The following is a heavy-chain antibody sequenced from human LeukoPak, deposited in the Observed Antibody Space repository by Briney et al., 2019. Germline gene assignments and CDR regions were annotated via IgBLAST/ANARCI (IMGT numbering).Heavy chain of an antibody. V-gene: IGHV3-74*01. CDR1: GFTFSDHW. D-gene: IGHD6-19*01. J-gene: IGHJ4*02. Sequence: GGSLRLSCAASGFTFSDHWRHWVRQVPGKGLLWVARMNSDGTTTNYADSVKGRFTISRDNAENTLFLQMDSLGADDTAVYYCARAGWYRFDYWGQGTLVTVSS. CDR2: MNSDGTTT. CDR3: ARAGWYRFDY.